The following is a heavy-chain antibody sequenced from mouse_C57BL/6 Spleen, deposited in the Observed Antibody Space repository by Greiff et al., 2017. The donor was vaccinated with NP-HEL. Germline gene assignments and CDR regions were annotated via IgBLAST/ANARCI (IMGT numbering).Heavy chain of an antibody. Sequence: EVQVVESGPGLVKPSQSLSLTCSVTGYSITSGYYWNWIRQFPGNKLEWMGYISYDGSNNYNPSLKNRISITRDTSKNQFFLKLNSVTTEDTATYYCARGYSNSPAWFAYWGQGTLVTVSA. D-gene: IGHD2-5*01. V-gene: IGHV3-6*01. CDR2: ISYDGSN. CDR1: GYSITSGYY. J-gene: IGHJ3*01. CDR3: ARGYSNSPAWFAY.